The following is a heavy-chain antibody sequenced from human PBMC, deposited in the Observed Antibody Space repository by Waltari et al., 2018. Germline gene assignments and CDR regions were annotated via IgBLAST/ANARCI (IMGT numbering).Heavy chain of an antibody. D-gene: IGHD1-20*01. CDR1: GGSISSHY. J-gene: IGHJ6*03. CDR2: IYYSGST. Sequence: QVQLQESGPGLVKPSETLSLTCTVSGGSISSHYWSWIRQPPGKGLEWIGYIYYSGSTNYNPSLKSRVTISVDTSKNQFSLKLSSVTAADTAVYYCARDRRLTGYNPYYYYYYMDVWGKGTTVTVCS. V-gene: IGHV4-59*11. CDR3: ARDRRLTGYNPYYYYYYMDV.